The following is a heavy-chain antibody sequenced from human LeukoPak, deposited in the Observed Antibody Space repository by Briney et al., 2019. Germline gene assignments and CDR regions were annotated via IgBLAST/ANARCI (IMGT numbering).Heavy chain of an antibody. Sequence: GGSLRLSCAASGFTFSNYWMHWVRQAPGKGLVWVSRIYSDGGSTSYADSVKGRFTISRDNAENTLYLQMNILRAEDTAVYYCATYSVGFAYWGQGTLVTVSS. D-gene: IGHD6-19*01. CDR1: GFTFSNYW. J-gene: IGHJ4*02. CDR2: IYSDGGST. CDR3: ATYSVGFAY. V-gene: IGHV3-74*01.